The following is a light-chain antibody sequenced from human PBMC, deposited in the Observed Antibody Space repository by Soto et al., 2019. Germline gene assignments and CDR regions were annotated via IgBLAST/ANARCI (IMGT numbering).Light chain of an antibody. CDR1: NSDVGLYDF. Sequence: QSVLTQPASVSGTPGQSITISCTGSNSDVGLYDFVSWYQHHPGRAPKLIVSEVSHRPSGISNRFSGSTSVNSASLTISGLQADDEADYYCCLYIGATTYVFGTGTKLTVL. CDR2: EVS. V-gene: IGLV2-23*02. CDR3: CLYIGATTYV. J-gene: IGLJ1*01.